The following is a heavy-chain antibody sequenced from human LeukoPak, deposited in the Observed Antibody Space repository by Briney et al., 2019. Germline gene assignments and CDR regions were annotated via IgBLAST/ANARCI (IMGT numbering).Heavy chain of an antibody. D-gene: IGHD6-13*01. V-gene: IGHV3-13*01. CDR2: IGTAGDT. CDR3: ARGPRAAAGLDF. Sequence: GGSLRLSCAASGFTFSSYDMHWVRQATGKGLEWVSAIGTAGDTYYPGSVKGRFTISRENAKNSLYLQMNSLRAGDTAVYYCARGPRAAAGLDFWGQGTLVTVSS. CDR1: GFTFSSYD. J-gene: IGHJ4*02.